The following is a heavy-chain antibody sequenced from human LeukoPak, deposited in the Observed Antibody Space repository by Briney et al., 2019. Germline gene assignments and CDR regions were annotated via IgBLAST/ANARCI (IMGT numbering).Heavy chain of an antibody. D-gene: IGHD1-26*01. CDR1: GFTFSNAR. CDR3: TTYVGATAY. Sequence: GGSPRLSCAAPGFTFSNARMKWVRQAPGKGLEWVGRIKTKTDDGATDYSAPVKARFTISRDDSKTTLYLQMNGLKTEDTAIYYCTTYVGATAYWGQGTLVTVSS. CDR2: IKTKTDDGAT. V-gene: IGHV3-15*01. J-gene: IGHJ4*02.